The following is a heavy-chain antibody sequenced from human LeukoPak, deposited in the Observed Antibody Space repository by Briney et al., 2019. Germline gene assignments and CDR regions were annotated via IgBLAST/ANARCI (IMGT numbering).Heavy chain of an antibody. J-gene: IGHJ5*02. Sequence: PSQTLSLTCTVSGGSISSGSYYWSWIRQPAGKGLEWIGRIYTSGSTNYNPSLKSRVTISVDTFKNQFSLKLSSVTAADTAVYYCARGLDKLDPWGQGTLVTVSS. D-gene: IGHD6-19*01. V-gene: IGHV4-61*02. CDR2: IYTSGST. CDR1: GGSISSGSYY. CDR3: ARGLDKLDP.